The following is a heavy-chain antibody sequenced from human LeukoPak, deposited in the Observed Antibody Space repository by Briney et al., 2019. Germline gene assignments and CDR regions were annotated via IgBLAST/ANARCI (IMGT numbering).Heavy chain of an antibody. CDR3: ARETVQGFVPYFDY. V-gene: IGHV4-59*12. Sequence: SETLSLTCTVSGGSISTYYWSWIRQPPGKGLEWIGYIYYSGSTYYNPSLKSRVTISVDTSKNQFSLKLSSVTAADTAVYYCARETVQGFVPYFDYWGQGTLVTVSS. D-gene: IGHD2-8*01. CDR2: IYYSGST. CDR1: GGSISTYY. J-gene: IGHJ4*02.